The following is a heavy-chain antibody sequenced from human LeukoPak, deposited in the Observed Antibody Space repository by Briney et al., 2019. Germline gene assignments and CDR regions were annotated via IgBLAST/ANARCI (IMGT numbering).Heavy chain of an antibody. D-gene: IGHD3-10*01. CDR2: IWYDGSNK. CDR3: ARDSLFQPSVTMVRGVIFDY. J-gene: IGHJ4*02. CDR1: GFTFSSYG. V-gene: IGHV3-33*01. Sequence: GGSLRLSCAASGFTFSSYGMHWVRQASGKGLEWVAVIWYDGSNKYYADSVKGRFTISRDNSKNTLYLQMNSLRAEDTAVYYCARDSLFQPSVTMVRGVIFDYWGQGTLVTVSS.